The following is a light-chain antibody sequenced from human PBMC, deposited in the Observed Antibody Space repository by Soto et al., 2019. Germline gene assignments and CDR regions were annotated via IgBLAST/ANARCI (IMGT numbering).Light chain of an antibody. CDR3: QQYGSSPVT. CDR2: GAS. J-gene: IGKJ2*01. CDR1: PSVSSSY. V-gene: IGKV3-20*01. Sequence: EIVLTQSPGTLSLSPGERATLSCRASPSVSSSYLAWYQQKPGQAPRLLIYGASSRATGIPDRFSGSGCWSGFTLTISRLEPEDLAVYYCQQYGSSPVTFGQGTKLEIK.